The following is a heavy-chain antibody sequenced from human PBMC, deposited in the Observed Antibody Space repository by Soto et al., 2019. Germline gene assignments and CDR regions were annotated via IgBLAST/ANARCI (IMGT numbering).Heavy chain of an antibody. D-gene: IGHD3-16*02. V-gene: IGHV3-30*18. J-gene: IGHJ3*02. CDR1: GFTFSSYG. Sequence: VQLVESGGGVVQPGRSLRLSCAASGFTFSSYGMHWVRQAPGKGLEWVAVISYDGSNKYYADSVKGRFTISRDNSKNTLYLQMNSLRAEDTAVYYCAKEWYGDYIWGSYRYEDAFDIWGQGTMVTVSS. CDR2: ISYDGSNK. CDR3: AKEWYGDYIWGSYRYEDAFDI.